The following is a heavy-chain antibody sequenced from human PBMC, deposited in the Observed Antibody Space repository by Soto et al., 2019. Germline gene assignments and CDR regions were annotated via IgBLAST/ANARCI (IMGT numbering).Heavy chain of an antibody. D-gene: IGHD6-13*01. CDR1: GFTFSSYA. Sequence: EVQLLESGGGLVQPGGSLRLSCAASGFTFSSYAMSWVRQAPGKGLEWVSAISGSGGSTYYADSVKGRFTISRDNSKNTLYLQMTSLRAEDTAVYYCAKDLQLVPNFDYWGQGTLVTVSS. CDR3: AKDLQLVPNFDY. V-gene: IGHV3-23*01. CDR2: ISGSGGST. J-gene: IGHJ4*02.